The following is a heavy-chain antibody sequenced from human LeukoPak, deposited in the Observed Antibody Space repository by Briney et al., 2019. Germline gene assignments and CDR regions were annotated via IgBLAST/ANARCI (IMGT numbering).Heavy chain of an antibody. Sequence: GGSLRLSCAASGFTFSSYAMSWVRQAPGKGLEWVSGISASGGSTYYADSVKGRFTISRDNSRNTLDLQMNSLRAEDTAVYYCAKVLGYCSGGTCYSGSVYWGQGTLVTVSS. CDR1: GFTFSSYA. CDR2: ISASGGST. CDR3: AKVLGYCSGGTCYSGSVY. V-gene: IGHV3-23*01. D-gene: IGHD2-15*01. J-gene: IGHJ4*02.